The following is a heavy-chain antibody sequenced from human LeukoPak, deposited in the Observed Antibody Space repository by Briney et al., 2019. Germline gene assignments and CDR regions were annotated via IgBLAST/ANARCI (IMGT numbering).Heavy chain of an antibody. J-gene: IGHJ4*02. D-gene: IGHD3-3*01. CDR3: ARGAYDFWSGIDY. CDR2: ISYDTSNK. V-gene: IGHV3-30-3*01. CDR1: GFTFSTYA. Sequence: GGSLRLSCAASGFTFSTYAMHWVRQAPGKGLEWVAVISYDTSNKYYADSVKGRFTISRDNSKNTLYLQMNSLRAEDTAVYYCARGAYDFWSGIDYWSQGTLVTVSS.